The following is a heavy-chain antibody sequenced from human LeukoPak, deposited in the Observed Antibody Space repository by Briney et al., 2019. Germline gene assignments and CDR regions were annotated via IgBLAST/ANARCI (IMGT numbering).Heavy chain of an antibody. CDR1: GYSISSGFY. Sequence: SETLSLTCAVSGYSISSGFYWGWIRQPPGKGLEWIGTIYRSGTTYYNPSLKSRVTISADTSKNQFSLKLSSVTAADMALYYCARTSTGTTDSFDYWGQGTLVTVSS. CDR2: IYRSGTT. J-gene: IGHJ4*02. CDR3: ARTSTGTTDSFDY. V-gene: IGHV4-38-2*01. D-gene: IGHD1-7*01.